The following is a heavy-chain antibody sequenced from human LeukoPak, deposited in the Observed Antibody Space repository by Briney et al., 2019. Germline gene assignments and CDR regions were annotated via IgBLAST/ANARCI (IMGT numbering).Heavy chain of an antibody. CDR1: GGTFSSYA. CDR3: ARDRLESRPRYYFDY. CDR2: IIPILGIA. J-gene: IGHJ4*02. D-gene: IGHD1-1*01. Sequence: AASVKVSCKASGGTFSSYAISWVRQAPGQGLEWMGRIIPILGIANYAQKFQGRVTITADKSTSTAFMGLSSLRSEDTAVYYCARDRLESRPRYYFDYWGQGTLVTVSS. V-gene: IGHV1-69*04.